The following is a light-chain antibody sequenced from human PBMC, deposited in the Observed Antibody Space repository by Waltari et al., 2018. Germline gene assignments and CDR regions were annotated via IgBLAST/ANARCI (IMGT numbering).Light chain of an antibody. CDR3: QQSSSTPQST. CDR2: AAS. CDR1: QSISSY. J-gene: IGKJ5*01. V-gene: IGKV1-39*01. Sequence: DIQMTQSPSSLSASVGDRVTITCRASQSISSYLNWYQQKPGRAPKLLIYAASGLRSGVPSRFSGSGSGTDFTLTISSLQPEDFATYYCQQSSSTPQSTFGQGTRLEIK.